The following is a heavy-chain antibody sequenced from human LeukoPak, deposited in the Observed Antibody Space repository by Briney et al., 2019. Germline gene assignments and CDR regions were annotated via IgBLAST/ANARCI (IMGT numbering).Heavy chain of an antibody. CDR2: MKQDGREK. D-gene: IGHD4-11*01. CDR3: AKKKTDYSYPSSFDY. Sequence: GGSLRLSCVASGFIFSNYWMSWVRQVPGKGLEWVANMKQDGREKYLVDSVKGRFTISRDNSKNTLYLQMNSLRAEDTAVYYCAKKKTDYSYPSSFDYWGQGTLVTVSS. V-gene: IGHV3-7*01. J-gene: IGHJ4*02. CDR1: GFIFSNYW.